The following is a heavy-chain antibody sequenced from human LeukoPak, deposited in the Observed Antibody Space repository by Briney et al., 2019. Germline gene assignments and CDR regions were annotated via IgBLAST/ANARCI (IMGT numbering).Heavy chain of an antibody. CDR2: INHSGST. V-gene: IGHV4-34*01. CDR3: ARAGVSSWSYYYYYGMDV. Sequence: NPSETLSLTCAVYGGSFSGYYWSWIRQPPGKGLEWIGEINHSGSTNYNPSLKSRVTISVDASKNQFSLKLSSVTAADTAVYYCARAGVSSWSYYYYYGMDVWGQGTTVTVSS. J-gene: IGHJ6*02. D-gene: IGHD6-13*01. CDR1: GGSFSGYY.